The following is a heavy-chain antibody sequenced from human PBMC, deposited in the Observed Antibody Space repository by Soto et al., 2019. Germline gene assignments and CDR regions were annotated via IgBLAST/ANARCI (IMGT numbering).Heavy chain of an antibody. CDR1: GFTFSSYG. J-gene: IGHJ6*02. D-gene: IGHD3-3*01. Sequence: PGGSLRLSCAASGFTFSSYGMHWVRQAPGKGLEWVAVISYDGSNKYYADSVKGRFTISRDNSKNTLYLQMNSLRAEDTAVYYCARDSGDDFWSGYHYYYGLDVWGQGTTVTVSS. V-gene: IGHV3-30*03. CDR2: ISYDGSNK. CDR3: ARDSGDDFWSGYHYYYGLDV.